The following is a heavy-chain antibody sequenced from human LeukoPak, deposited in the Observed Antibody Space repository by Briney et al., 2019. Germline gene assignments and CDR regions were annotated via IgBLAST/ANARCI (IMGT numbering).Heavy chain of an antibody. CDR2: IYYSGST. CDR1: GGSISSSNW. CDR3: ARARGEYDAFDI. V-gene: IGHV4-4*02. J-gene: IGHJ3*02. Sequence: SETLSLTCAVSGGSISSSNWWSWVRQPPGKGLEWIGEIYYSGSTNYIPSLKSRVTVSVDKSKNQFSLRLTSVTAADTAVYYCARARGEYDAFDIWGQGTMVTVSS. D-gene: IGHD2/OR15-2a*01.